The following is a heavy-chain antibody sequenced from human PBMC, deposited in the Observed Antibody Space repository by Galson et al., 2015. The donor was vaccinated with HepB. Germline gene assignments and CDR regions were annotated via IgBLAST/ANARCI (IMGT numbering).Heavy chain of an antibody. V-gene: IGHV1-69*13. Sequence: SVKVSCKASGGTFSSYAISWVRQAPGQGLEWMGGIIPIFGTANYAQKFQGRVTITADESTSTAYMELSSLRSEDTAVYYCARDKHYYDSSGYLIENWFDPWGQGTLVTVSS. CDR1: GGTFSSYA. D-gene: IGHD3-22*01. J-gene: IGHJ5*02. CDR2: IIPIFGTA. CDR3: ARDKHYYDSSGYLIENWFDP.